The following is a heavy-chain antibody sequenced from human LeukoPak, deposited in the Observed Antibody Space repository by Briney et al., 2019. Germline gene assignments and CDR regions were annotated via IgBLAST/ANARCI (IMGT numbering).Heavy chain of an antibody. Sequence: SETLSLTCTVSGGSISSSSYYWGWLRQPPGRGREWIGSTYYSRTTYYIPSLKSPVTISVDPSKNQFSLRPTSVSAADTAVYYCARRAHVGMPIWGQGTLVTVSS. CDR1: GGSISSSSYY. J-gene: IGHJ3*02. CDR3: ARRAHVGMPI. V-gene: IGHV4-39*01. D-gene: IGHD2-2*01. CDR2: TYYSRTT.